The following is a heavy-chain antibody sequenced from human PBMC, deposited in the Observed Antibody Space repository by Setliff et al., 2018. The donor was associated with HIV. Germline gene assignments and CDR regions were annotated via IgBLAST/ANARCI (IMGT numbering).Heavy chain of an antibody. V-gene: IGHV1-69*13. Sequence: SVKVSCKTSGSIFVHYAISWVRQAPGQGLEWMGGIIPFFGTALYAPKFQGRVTITANESTSTAYLELSSLRSEDTGVYYCARGGSITLINYFDPWGQGTLVTVSS. J-gene: IGHJ5*02. CDR2: IIPFFGTA. CDR1: GSIFVHYA. D-gene: IGHD3-10*01. CDR3: ARGGSITLINYFDP.